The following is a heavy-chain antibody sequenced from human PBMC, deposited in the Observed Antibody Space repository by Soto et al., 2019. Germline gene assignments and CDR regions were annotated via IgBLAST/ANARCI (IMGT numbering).Heavy chain of an antibody. J-gene: IGHJ3*02. CDR2: INHSGST. Sequence: PSETLSLTCAVYGGSFSGYYWSWIRQPPGKGLEWIGEINHSGSTNYNPSLKSRVTISVDTSKNQFSLKLSSVTAADTAVYYCASASSWTDDAFDIWGQGTMVTVSS. V-gene: IGHV4-34*01. CDR3: ASASSWTDDAFDI. CDR1: GGSFSGYY. D-gene: IGHD6-13*01.